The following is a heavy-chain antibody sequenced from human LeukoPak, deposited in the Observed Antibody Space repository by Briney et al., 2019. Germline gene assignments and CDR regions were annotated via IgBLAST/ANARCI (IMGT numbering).Heavy chain of an antibody. Sequence: HTGGSLRLSCAASGFTFSSYAMSWVRQAPGKGLEWVSAISGSGGSTYYADSVKGRFTISRDNSKNTLYLQMNSLRAEDTAVYYCARGFGELLYDGVDYWGQGTLVTVSS. CDR2: ISGSGGST. D-gene: IGHD3-10*01. J-gene: IGHJ4*02. V-gene: IGHV3-23*01. CDR3: ARGFGELLYDGVDY. CDR1: GFTFSSYA.